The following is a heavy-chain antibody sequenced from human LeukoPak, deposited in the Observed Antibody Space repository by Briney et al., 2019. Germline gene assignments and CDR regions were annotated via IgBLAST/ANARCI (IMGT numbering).Heavy chain of an antibody. D-gene: IGHD3-10*01. Sequence: PSETLSLTCTVYGGSFSGYYWSWIRQPPGKGLEWIGEINHSGSTNYNPSLKSRVTISVDTSKNQFSLKLSSVTAADTAVYYCARGRMLWFGAYAFDIWGQGPMVTVSS. V-gene: IGHV4-34*01. J-gene: IGHJ3*02. CDR1: GGSFSGYY. CDR2: INHSGST. CDR3: ARGRMLWFGAYAFDI.